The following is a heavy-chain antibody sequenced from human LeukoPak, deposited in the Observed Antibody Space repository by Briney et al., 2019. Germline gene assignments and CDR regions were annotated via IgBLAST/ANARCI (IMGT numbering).Heavy chain of an antibody. CDR3: ARPSSPDMLLPHY. V-gene: IGHV5-51*01. CDR1: GYSFTNYW. Sequence: GESLKISCKGSGYSFTNYWIGWVRQMPGKGVEWMGVIYPGDSDTRYSPSFQGQVTISAAKSISTAYLQWSSLKASDTAMYYCARPSSPDMLLPHYWGQGTLVTVSS. D-gene: IGHD3-22*01. J-gene: IGHJ4*02. CDR2: IYPGDSDT.